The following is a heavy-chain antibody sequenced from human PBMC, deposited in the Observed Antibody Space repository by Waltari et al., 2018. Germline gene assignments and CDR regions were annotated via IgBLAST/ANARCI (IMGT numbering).Heavy chain of an antibody. D-gene: IGHD4-17*01. Sequence: QVQLVQSGAEVKKPGASVKVSCKASGYTFTSYGISWVRQAPGQGLEWMGWISAYNGNTNYAQKLQGRVTMTTDTSTSTAYIELRSLRSDDTAVYYCASLSDTVRGEVDYYYGMDVWGQGTTVTVSS. CDR3: ASLSDTVRGEVDYYYGMDV. CDR2: ISAYNGNT. J-gene: IGHJ6*02. CDR1: GYTFTSYG. V-gene: IGHV1-18*01.